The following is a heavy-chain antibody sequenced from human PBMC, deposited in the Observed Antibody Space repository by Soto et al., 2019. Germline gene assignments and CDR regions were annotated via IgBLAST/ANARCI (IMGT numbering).Heavy chain of an antibody. CDR1: GFTFSSYA. CDR3: ANKGGGPTVTTYYSYSGMDV. D-gene: IGHD4-17*01. J-gene: IGHJ6*02. CDR2: ISYDGSNK. Sequence: QVQLVESGGGVVQPGRSLRLSCAASGFTFSSYAMHWVRQAPGKGLEWVAVISYDGSNKYYADSVKGRFTISRDNSKNTLYLKMNSLRAEDTDVYYCANKGGGPTVTTYYSYSGMDVWGQGTTVNVSS. V-gene: IGHV3-30-3*01.